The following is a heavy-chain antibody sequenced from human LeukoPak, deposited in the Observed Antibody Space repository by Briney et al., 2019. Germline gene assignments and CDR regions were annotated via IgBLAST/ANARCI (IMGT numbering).Heavy chain of an antibody. V-gene: IGHV3-74*01. D-gene: IGHD3-22*01. CDR2: INTDGRTT. CDR1: GFSFSSYW. CDR3: AINYYDSSAYALHY. Sequence: GGSLRLSCAASGFSFSSYWMNWVRQAPGKGLVWVAHINTDGRTTTYADSVKGRFAISRDDSRNTLYLQMNSLRADDTAVYYCAINYYDSSAYALHYWGQGTLVTVSS. J-gene: IGHJ4*02.